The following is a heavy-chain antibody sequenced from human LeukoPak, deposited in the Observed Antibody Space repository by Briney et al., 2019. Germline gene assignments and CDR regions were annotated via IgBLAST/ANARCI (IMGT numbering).Heavy chain of an antibody. Sequence: PGGSLRLSCAASGFTFSTYWMHWVRQAPGKGLVWVSRIYSDGGSTNYADSVKGRFTISRDNAKNTLYLQMNSLRAEDTAVYYCARGASARQDFWGQGTLVTVSS. V-gene: IGHV3-74*01. D-gene: IGHD2-2*01. CDR1: GFTFSTYW. J-gene: IGHJ4*02. CDR2: IYSDGGST. CDR3: ARGASARQDF.